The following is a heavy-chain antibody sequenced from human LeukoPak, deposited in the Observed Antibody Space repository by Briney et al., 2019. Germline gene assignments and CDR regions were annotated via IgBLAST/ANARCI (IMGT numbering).Heavy chain of an antibody. D-gene: IGHD5-12*01. Sequence: SETLSLTCTVSGGSISSYYWSWIRQPPGKGLEWIGYIYYSGNTNYNPSLKSRVTISVDTSKNQFSLKLSSVTAADTAVYYCARHRDSGYDSGWFDPWGQGTLVTVSS. V-gene: IGHV4-59*08. CDR1: GGSISSYY. J-gene: IGHJ5*02. CDR3: ARHRDSGYDSGWFDP. CDR2: IYYSGNT.